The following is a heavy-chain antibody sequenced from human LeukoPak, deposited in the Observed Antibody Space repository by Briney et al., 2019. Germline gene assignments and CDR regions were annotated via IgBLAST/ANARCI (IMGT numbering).Heavy chain of an antibody. D-gene: IGHD4-23*01. V-gene: IGHV4-39*07. CDR3: ARGELLATVVTPGGLNWFDS. J-gene: IGHJ5*01. Sequence: SETLSLTCIVSSGSISSDQSYWGWIRQPPGKGLEWLGTIYYSGSTYINPSFRGRVTLSVDTSENQYSLRLNSVTAADTAVYYCARGELLATVVTPGGLNWFDSWGQGTLVTVSS. CDR1: SGSISSDQSY. CDR2: IYYSGST.